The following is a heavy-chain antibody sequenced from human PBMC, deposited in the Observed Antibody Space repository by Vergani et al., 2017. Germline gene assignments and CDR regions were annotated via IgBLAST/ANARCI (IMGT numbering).Heavy chain of an antibody. D-gene: IGHD1-14*01. CDR1: GFTFNQYG. CDR2: TWYDGNNK. V-gene: IGHV3-33*01. Sequence: QVQLVESGGGVVQPGRSLRLSCAASGFTFNQYGMHWVRQTPGKGLEWVAVTWYDGNNKQYADSVKGRFTISRDNSKSTMYLQMNSLRDEDTGVYYCAREWRLLYNRFDPWGQGTLVTVSS. J-gene: IGHJ5*02. CDR3: AREWRLLYNRFDP.